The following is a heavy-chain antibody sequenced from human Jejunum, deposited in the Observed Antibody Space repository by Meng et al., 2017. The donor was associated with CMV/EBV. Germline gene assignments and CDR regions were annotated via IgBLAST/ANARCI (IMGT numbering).Heavy chain of an antibody. CDR3: ARVFGPRYFDY. D-gene: IGHD3-3*01. CDR2: IYYSART. V-gene: IGHV4-59*01. J-gene: IGHJ4*02. CDR1: GRSPHPYS. Sequence: LTFTVSGRSPHPYSCTCILQPPWKGLEWIEYIYYSARTNCIPSLKSRVTISLDTSKNQFSLKLNSVTAADTAVYYCARVFGPRYFDYWGQGTLVTVSS.